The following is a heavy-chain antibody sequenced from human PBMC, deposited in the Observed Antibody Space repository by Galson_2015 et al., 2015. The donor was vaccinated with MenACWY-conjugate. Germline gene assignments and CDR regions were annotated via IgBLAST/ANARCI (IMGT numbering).Heavy chain of an antibody. D-gene: IGHD2-15*01. J-gene: IGHJ3*02. Sequence: SETLSLTCVVSGASISSINWWSWVRQSPGKGLAWIGEIYHTGHTRYNPSLKSRLTISVDKSKTQFSMRLTSVTAADTAVYYCARRRPRDIGGGFDIWGQGTIVTVAS. V-gene: IGHV4-4*02. CDR2: IYHTGHT. CDR1: GASISSINW. CDR3: ARRRPRDIGGGFDI.